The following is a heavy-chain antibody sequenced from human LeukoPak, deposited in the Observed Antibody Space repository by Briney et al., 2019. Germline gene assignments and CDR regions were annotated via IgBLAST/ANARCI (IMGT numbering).Heavy chain of an antibody. Sequence: SETLSLTCTVSGGSISSSSYYWGWIRQPPGKGLEWIGSIYYSGSTYYNPSLKSRVTISVDTSKNQFSLKLNSVTAADTAIYFCARFRSVGGYNWFDPWGQGILVTVSS. CDR1: GGSISSSSYY. V-gene: IGHV4-39*01. CDR3: ARFRSVGGYNWFDP. D-gene: IGHD3-16*01. CDR2: IYYSGST. J-gene: IGHJ5*02.